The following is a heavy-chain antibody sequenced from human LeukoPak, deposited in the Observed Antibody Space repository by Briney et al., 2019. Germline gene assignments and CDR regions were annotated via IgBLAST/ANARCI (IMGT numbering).Heavy chain of an antibody. Sequence: PGGSLRLSCAASGFTFSTFDMHWVRQAPGKGLEWVAVISDDGSNKYYADSVKGRFTISRDNSKNTLYLQMNSLRAEDTAVYYCARGGIMDVWGQGTTVTVSS. D-gene: IGHD1-14*01. CDR1: GFTFSTFD. J-gene: IGHJ6*02. V-gene: IGHV3-30-3*01. CDR3: ARGGIMDV. CDR2: ISDDGSNK.